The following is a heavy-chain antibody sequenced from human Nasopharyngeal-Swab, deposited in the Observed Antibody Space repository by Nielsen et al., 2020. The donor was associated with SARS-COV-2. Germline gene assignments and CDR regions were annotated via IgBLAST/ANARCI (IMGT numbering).Heavy chain of an antibody. CDR1: GFRFGSYG. Sequence: GESLKISCATSGFRFGSYGMHWVRQAPDKGLEWVAVIWYDGGNKYYADSVKGRFTVSRDDSKSTLYLQMSSLRAEDTAVYYCVKDLRRIVVSEADYWGQGTLVTVSS. J-gene: IGHJ4*02. D-gene: IGHD3-22*01. V-gene: IGHV3-30*02. CDR2: IWYDGGNK. CDR3: VKDLRRIVVSEADY.